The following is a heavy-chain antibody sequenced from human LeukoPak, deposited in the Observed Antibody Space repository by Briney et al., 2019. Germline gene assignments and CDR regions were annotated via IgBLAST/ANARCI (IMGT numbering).Heavy chain of an antibody. CDR1: GYSISSDYY. CDR3: AREAEYRPSFDP. V-gene: IGHV4-38-2*02. CDR2: IYHSGST. J-gene: IGHJ5*02. D-gene: IGHD2/OR15-2a*01. Sequence: SETLSLTCTVSGYSISSDYYWGWIRQPPGKGLEWIGSIYHSGSTYYNPSLKSRVTISVDTSKNQFSLKLSSVTAADTAVYYCAREAEYRPSFDPWGQGTLVTVSS.